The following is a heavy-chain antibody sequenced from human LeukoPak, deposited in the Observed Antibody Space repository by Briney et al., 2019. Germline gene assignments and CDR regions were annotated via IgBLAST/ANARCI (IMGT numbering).Heavy chain of an antibody. D-gene: IGHD7-27*01. CDR2: IYYSGST. CDR1: GGSISSSSYY. Sequence: SETLSLTCTVSGGSISSSSYYWGWIRQPPGKGLEWIGSIYYSGSTCYNPSLKSRVTISVDTSKNQFSLKLSSVTAADTAVYYCASWATQIFDYWGQGTLVTVSS. CDR3: ASWATQIFDY. J-gene: IGHJ4*02. V-gene: IGHV4-39*01.